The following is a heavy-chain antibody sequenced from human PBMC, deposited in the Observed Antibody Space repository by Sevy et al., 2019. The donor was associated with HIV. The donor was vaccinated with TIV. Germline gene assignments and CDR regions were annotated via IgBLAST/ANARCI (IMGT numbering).Heavy chain of an antibody. CDR3: AKDINRGCDGINCYPYYYYFYGLDV. J-gene: IGHJ6*02. CDR1: GFPFNDHA. D-gene: IGHD2-21*01. V-gene: IGHV3-9*01. CDR2: ISWNSRNV. Sequence: GGSLRLSCAASGFPFNDHALHWVRQVPGKSLEWVSGISWNSRNVGYADSVKGRFTISRDNANHFLYLEMNSLRPEDTAFYYCAKDINRGCDGINCYPYYYYFYGLDVWGQRTTVTVSS.